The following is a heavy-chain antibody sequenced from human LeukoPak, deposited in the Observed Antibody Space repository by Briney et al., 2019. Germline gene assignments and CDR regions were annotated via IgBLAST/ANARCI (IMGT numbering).Heavy chain of an antibody. Sequence: GGSLRLSRAASLFTFSTYVMSWVREAPGKGLEWVSALSGSGGSTFYADSVKRRFTISRDNSKNTLYLQMNSLRAEDTAVYYCAKDYATMRVVAAADWWGQGTLVTVSS. CDR3: AKDYATMRVVAAADW. V-gene: IGHV3-23*01. J-gene: IGHJ4*02. D-gene: IGHD3-22*01. CDR2: LSGSGGST. CDR1: LFTFSTYV.